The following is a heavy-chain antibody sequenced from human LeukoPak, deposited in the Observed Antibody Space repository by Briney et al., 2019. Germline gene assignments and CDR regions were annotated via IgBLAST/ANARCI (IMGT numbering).Heavy chain of an antibody. CDR1: GGIFSSYA. D-gene: IGHD1-20*01. CDR2: IIPIFGTA. CDR3: AIRKWGDNWNPPEHQEGNGMDV. Sequence: GASVKVSCKASGGIFSSYAISWVRQAPGQGLEWMGGIIPIFGTANYAQKFQGRVTITADESTSTAYMELSSLRSEDTAVYYCAIRKWGDNWNPPEHQEGNGMDVWGQGTTVTVSS. J-gene: IGHJ6*02. V-gene: IGHV1-69*13.